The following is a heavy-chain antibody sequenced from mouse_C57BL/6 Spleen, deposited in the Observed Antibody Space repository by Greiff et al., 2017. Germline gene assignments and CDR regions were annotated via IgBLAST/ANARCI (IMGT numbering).Heavy chain of an antibody. CDR1: GYTFTSYW. CDR2: IYPSDSET. D-gene: IGHD1-3*01. CDR3: ARKGANYWFAY. V-gene: IGHV1-61*01. Sequence: VQLQQPGADLVRPGSSLKLSCKASGYTFTSYWMAWVKQTPGQGLEWIGNIYPSDSETHYNQKFKDKATLTVDKSSSTAYIQLSSLTSEDSSVYYCARKGANYWFAYWGQGTLVTVSA. J-gene: IGHJ3*01.